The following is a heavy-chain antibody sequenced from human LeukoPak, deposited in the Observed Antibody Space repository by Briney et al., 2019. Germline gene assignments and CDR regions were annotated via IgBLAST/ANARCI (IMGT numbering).Heavy chain of an antibody. CDR3: ARENYYYYYMDV. Sequence: GGSLRLSCAASGFTFSSYSMNWVRQAPGKGLEWVSSISSSSSYIYYADSVKGRFTISRDNAKNSLYLQMNGLRAEDTAVYYCARENYYYYYMDVWGKGTTVTVSS. CDR1: GFTFSSYS. CDR2: ISSSSSYI. J-gene: IGHJ6*03. V-gene: IGHV3-21*01.